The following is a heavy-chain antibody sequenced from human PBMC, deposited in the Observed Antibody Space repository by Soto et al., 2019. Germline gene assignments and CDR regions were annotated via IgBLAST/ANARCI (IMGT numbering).Heavy chain of an antibody. CDR1: GFTFTRYA. D-gene: IGHD2-15*01. CDR2: ITFSDGGT. Sequence: GVSRRRSCAASGFTFTRYAMTWVRRAPGKGLECVSRITFSDGGTYYAGSAKRRLTTLRPKCKITLSLQMNSPRVADTAVYYCVKDHRILGPRYFEPWGRATVVHVSS. J-gene: IGHJ2*01. CDR3: VKDHRILGPRYFEP. V-gene: IGHV3-23*01.